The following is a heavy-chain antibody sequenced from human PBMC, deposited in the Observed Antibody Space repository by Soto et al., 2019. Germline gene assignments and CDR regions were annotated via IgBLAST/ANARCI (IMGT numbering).Heavy chain of an antibody. CDR3: ARVPRQLEPTLGFAP. CDR1: SVSLVKVYCR. Sequence: QTPSLPNPVFSVSLVKVYCRLLCLRTNPGKGLEWIGYIYYSGNTYYNPSLKSRLTISLDTSKNQFSLNLSSVTAADTAVYFCARVPRQLEPTLGFAPRGQGNPV. CDR2: IYYSGNT. J-gene: IGHJ5*02. D-gene: IGHD1-1*01. V-gene: IGHV4-30-4*08.